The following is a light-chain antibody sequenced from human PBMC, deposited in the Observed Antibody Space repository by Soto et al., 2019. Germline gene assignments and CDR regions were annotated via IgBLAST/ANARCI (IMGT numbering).Light chain of an antibody. Sequence: EIVLTQSPGTLSLSPGERATLSCRASQSVSSSYLAWYQQKPGQAPRLLIYGASRRATGIPDRFSGSGSGTDFTVTIGRLEPEDIAVFYCQHYGSSWTFGQGTKVEIK. CDR2: GAS. CDR3: QHYGSSWT. J-gene: IGKJ1*01. CDR1: QSVSSSY. V-gene: IGKV3-20*01.